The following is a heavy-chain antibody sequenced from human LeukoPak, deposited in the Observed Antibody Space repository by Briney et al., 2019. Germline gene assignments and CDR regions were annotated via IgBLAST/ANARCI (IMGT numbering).Heavy chain of an antibody. D-gene: IGHD2-21*02. CDR1: GGSISSGGYY. CDR2: IYYSGST. J-gene: IGHJ4*02. CDR3: AREGGCGGDCFAVDY. Sequence: SETLSLTCTVSGGSISSGGYYWGWIRQHPGKGLEWIGYIYYSGSTYYNPSLKSRVTISVDTSKNQFSLKLSSVTAADTAVYYCAREGGCGGDCFAVDYWGQGTLVTVSS. V-gene: IGHV4-31*03.